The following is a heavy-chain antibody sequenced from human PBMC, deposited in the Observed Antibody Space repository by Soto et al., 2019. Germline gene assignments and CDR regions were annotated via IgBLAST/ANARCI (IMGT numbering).Heavy chain of an antibody. CDR1: GDRVYSSG. CDR2: ISAYNGNT. V-gene: IGHV1-18*01. CDR3: ARDRETLYYYYGMDV. Sequence: GTPAEVCCEACGDRVYSSGISWALQEKGQGLEWMGWISAYNGNTNYAQKLQGRVTMTTDTSTSTAYMELRSLRSDDTAVYYCARDRETLYYYYGMDVWGQGTTVTVSS. J-gene: IGHJ6*02.